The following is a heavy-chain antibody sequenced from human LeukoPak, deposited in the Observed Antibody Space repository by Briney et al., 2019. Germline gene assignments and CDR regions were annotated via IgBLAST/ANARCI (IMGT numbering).Heavy chain of an antibody. V-gene: IGHV3-30-3*01. J-gene: IGHJ6*02. CDR2: ISYDGSNK. D-gene: IGHD3-3*01. CDR1: GFTFSSYA. CDR3: ARDREYYDFWSGYYGYYYGMDV. Sequence: GGSLRLSCAASGFTFSSYAMHWVRQAPGKGLEWVAVISYDGSNKYYADSVKGRFTISRDNSKNTLYLQMNSLRAEDTAVYYCARDREYYDFWSGYYGYYYGMDVWGQGTTVTVSS.